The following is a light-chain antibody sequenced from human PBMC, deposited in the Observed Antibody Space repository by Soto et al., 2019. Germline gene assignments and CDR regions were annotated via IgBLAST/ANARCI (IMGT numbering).Light chain of an antibody. Sequence: EIELTQSPGTLSLSPGERATLSCRASQSVNSAYLAWYQQKPGQAPRLLIYGASIRATGIPDRFSGSGSGTDFTLTISRLEPEDFAVYYCQQSGSSPITFGQGTRLEIK. CDR2: GAS. V-gene: IGKV3-20*01. J-gene: IGKJ5*01. CDR1: QSVNSAY. CDR3: QQSGSSPIT.